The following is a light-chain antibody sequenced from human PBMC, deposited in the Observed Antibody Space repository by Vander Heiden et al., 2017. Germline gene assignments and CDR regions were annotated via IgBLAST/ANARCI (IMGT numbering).Light chain of an antibody. V-gene: IGKV3-20*01. CDR3: QQDCSSPET. CDR1: QSVSSSY. J-gene: IGKJ1*01. Sequence: EIVLTQSPGSLSLSPGERATLSCRASQSVSSSYLAWYQQKPGQAPRLLIYGASSRATGIPDRFSGSGSGTDFTLTISRLEPEDFAVYYCQQDCSSPETFGPGTKVEIK. CDR2: GAS.